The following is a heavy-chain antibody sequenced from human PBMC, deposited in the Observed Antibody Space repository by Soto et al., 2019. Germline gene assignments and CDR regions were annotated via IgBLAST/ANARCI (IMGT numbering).Heavy chain of an antibody. J-gene: IGHJ6*02. D-gene: IGHD3-16*01. Sequence: QVQLVQSGDEVKKPGASVKVSCKASGYIFVNYGIAWVRQAPRQGLEWMGWISPYTGNTHSASKVQGRLTMTTDTSQSTAYMDLGSMPSDDTAVYYCVMVDNYVTPTPQDVWGQGTTVTVSS. CDR2: ISPYTGNT. V-gene: IGHV1-18*01. CDR3: VMVDNYVTPTPQDV. CDR1: GYIFVNYG.